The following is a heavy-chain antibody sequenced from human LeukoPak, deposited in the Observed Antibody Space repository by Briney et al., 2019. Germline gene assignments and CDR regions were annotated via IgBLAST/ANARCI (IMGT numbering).Heavy chain of an antibody. D-gene: IGHD6-19*01. CDR3: AKLQWLEPRDAFDI. J-gene: IGHJ3*02. CDR1: GGSISSYY. V-gene: IGHV4-59*01. CDR2: IYYSGST. Sequence: PSETLSLTCTVSGGSISSYYWSWIRQPPGKGLEWIGYIYYSGSTNYNPSLKSRVTISVDTSKNQFSLKLSSVTAADTAVYYCAKLQWLEPRDAFDIWGQGTMVTVSS.